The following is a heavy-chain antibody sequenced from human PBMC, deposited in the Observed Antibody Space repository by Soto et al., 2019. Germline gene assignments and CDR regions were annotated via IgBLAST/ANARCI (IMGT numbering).Heavy chain of an antibody. CDR3: TRNDDFSRGYPDY. J-gene: IGHJ4*02. Sequence: GGSLRLSCAASGFTFSGSAMHWVRQASGKGLEWVGRIRSKANSYATAYAASVKGRFTISRDDSKNTAYLQMNSLKTEDTAVYYCTRNDDFSRGYPDYWGQGTLVTVSS. CDR2: IRSKANSYAT. D-gene: IGHD3-3*01. CDR1: GFTFSGSA. V-gene: IGHV3-73*01.